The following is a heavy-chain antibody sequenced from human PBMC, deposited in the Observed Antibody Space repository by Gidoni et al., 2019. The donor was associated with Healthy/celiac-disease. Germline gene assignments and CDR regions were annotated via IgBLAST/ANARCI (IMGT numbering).Heavy chain of an antibody. CDR2: ISGSGGST. V-gene: IGHV3-23*01. Sequence: EVQVLGSGVGLVQPGGSLSLSAASPGFTFSSYASSWVRQAPGKGLEWASAISGSGGSTYYADSVKGRFTISRDNSKGPLYLQMNSLRAEDTAVYYCAKDYYGSGPYGMDVWGQGTTVTVSS. J-gene: IGHJ6*02. D-gene: IGHD3-10*01. CDR1: GFTFSSYA. CDR3: AKDYYGSGPYGMDV.